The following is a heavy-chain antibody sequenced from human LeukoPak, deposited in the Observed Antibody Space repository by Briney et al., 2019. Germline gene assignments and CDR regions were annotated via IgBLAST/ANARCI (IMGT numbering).Heavy chain of an antibody. Sequence: GGSLRLSCVASGFTFSSYAMSWVRQAPGKGLEWVSGISGSGGSTYYADSVKGRFTISRDNSKNTLLLQMNSLRAEDTAVYYCAKETYSSGRYPYFDYWGQGTLVTVSS. D-gene: IGHD6-19*01. V-gene: IGHV3-23*01. CDR1: GFTFSSYA. CDR3: AKETYSSGRYPYFDY. CDR2: ISGSGGST. J-gene: IGHJ4*02.